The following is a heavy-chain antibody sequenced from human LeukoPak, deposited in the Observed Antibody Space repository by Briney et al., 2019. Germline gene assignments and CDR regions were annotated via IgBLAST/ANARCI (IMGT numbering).Heavy chain of an antibody. V-gene: IGHV4-59*01. J-gene: IGHJ4*02. CDR1: GGSISSYY. Sequence: SETLSLTCTVSGGSISSYYWSWIRQPPGKRLEWIGYIYYSGSTNYNPSLKSRVTISVDTSKNQFSLKLSSVTAANTAVYYCARAPITGTLFDYWGQGTLVTVSS. CDR2: IYYSGST. D-gene: IGHD1-7*01. CDR3: ARAPITGTLFDY.